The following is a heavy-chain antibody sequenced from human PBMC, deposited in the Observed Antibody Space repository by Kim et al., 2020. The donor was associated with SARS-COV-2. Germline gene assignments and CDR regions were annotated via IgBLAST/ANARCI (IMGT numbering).Heavy chain of an antibody. V-gene: IGHV3-21*01. CDR2: ISSESSSI. CDR3: ARGLYSGSYAPSDY. CDR1: GFSFRTYS. D-gene: IGHD1-26*01. Sequence: GGSLRLSCAASGFSFRTYSMNWIRQAPGKGLEWVSCISSESSSIHYADSVKGRFTISRDNAKNSLYLQMNSLRAEDTAVYYCARGLYSGSYAPSDYWGQGTLVTVSS. J-gene: IGHJ4*02.